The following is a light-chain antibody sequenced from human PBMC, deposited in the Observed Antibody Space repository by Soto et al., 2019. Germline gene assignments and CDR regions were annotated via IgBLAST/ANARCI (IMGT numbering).Light chain of an antibody. CDR2: GAS. Sequence: EILMTQSPATLSVSPGERATLSCRASQSVSSNLAWYQQTHGQAPRLLIYGASTRDTGIPARFSGRGSWTDFTLPLSRLETEDVEVYYCQQYNNWPRTFGPGTKVDIK. J-gene: IGKJ3*01. CDR3: QQYNNWPRT. V-gene: IGKV3-15*01. CDR1: QSVSSN.